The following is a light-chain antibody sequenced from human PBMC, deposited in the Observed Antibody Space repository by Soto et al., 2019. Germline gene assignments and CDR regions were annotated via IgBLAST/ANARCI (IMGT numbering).Light chain of an antibody. Sequence: QSALTQPPSASGSPGQSVTISCTGTSSDVGGYYYVSWYQHHPGKAPKLIIYEVSKRPSGVPDRFSGSKSGNTASLTVSGLQADDEADYYCSSYAGSTYVFGSGTKLTVL. CDR3: SSYAGSTYV. CDR1: SSDVGGYYY. CDR2: EVS. J-gene: IGLJ1*01. V-gene: IGLV2-8*01.